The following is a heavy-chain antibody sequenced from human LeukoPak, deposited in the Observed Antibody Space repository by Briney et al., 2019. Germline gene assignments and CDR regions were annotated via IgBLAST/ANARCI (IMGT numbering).Heavy chain of an antibody. CDR3: AKDPASYGSSYYFYGMDV. V-gene: IGHV3-43*02. Sequence: GGSLRLSCAHSGYTFYHYAMHWARHATGKGLEWVSFISWDGRSAHCADSVKGSFNIYRQYQKNSQYPQKNTLSTEDTALYFCAKDPASYGSSYYFYGMDVWGQGTTVSVSS. D-gene: IGHD3-10*01. CDR2: ISWDGRSA. CDR1: GYTFYHYA. J-gene: IGHJ6*02.